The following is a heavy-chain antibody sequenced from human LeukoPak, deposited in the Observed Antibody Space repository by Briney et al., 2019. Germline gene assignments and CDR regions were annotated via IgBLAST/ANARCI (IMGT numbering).Heavy chain of an antibody. V-gene: IGHV4-38-2*02. J-gene: IGHJ5*02. CDR3: ARGKQQLVRGSSGFDP. CDR2: IYNSGST. CDR1: VYSISSGYY. Sequence: SETLSLTCTVSVYSISSGYYWVCIRQPPGKGLEWIESIYNSGSTYYTPSLKSRITISVDTSKNQFSLKMSSVTAAHTSVYYRARGKQQLVRGSSGFDPWGQGTLVTVS. D-gene: IGHD6-13*01.